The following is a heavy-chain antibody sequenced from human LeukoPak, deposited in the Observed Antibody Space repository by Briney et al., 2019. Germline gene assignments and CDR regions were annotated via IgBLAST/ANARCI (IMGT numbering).Heavy chain of an antibody. J-gene: IGHJ4*02. CDR3: ARLELLGYCSSTSCYELDY. Sequence: GASVKVSCKASGYTFTGYYMHWVRQAPGQELEWMGWINPNSGGTNYAQKFQGRVTMTRDTSISTAYMELSRLRSDDTAVYYCARLELLGYCSSTSCYELDYWGQGTLVTVSS. CDR1: GYTFTGYY. V-gene: IGHV1-2*02. D-gene: IGHD2-2*01. CDR2: INPNSGGT.